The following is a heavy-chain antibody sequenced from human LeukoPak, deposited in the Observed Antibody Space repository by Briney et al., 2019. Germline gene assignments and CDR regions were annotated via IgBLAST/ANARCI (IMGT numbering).Heavy chain of an antibody. CDR3: ARGYSNGYYYHAFDI. D-gene: IGHD3-22*01. V-gene: IGHV7-4-1*02. CDR2: INTNTGNP. J-gene: IGHJ3*02. Sequence: ASVKVSCKASGYTFTSYAMYRVRQAPGQGLECMGWINTNTGNPMYAQGFTGRFVFSLDTSVSTAYLQISSLKAEDTALYYCARGYSNGYYYHAFDIWGQGTMVTVSS. CDR1: GYTFTSYA.